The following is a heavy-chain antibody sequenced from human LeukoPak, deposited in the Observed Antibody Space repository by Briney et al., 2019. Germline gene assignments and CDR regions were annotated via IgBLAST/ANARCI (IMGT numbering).Heavy chain of an antibody. Sequence: ALVKVSCKASGYTFTSYGISWVRQAPGEGLEWMGWISAYNGNTNYAQKLQGRVTMTTDTSTSTAYMELRSLRSDDTAVYYCARGNKRRFLVWLPVDYWGQGTLVTVSP. D-gene: IGHD3-3*01. CDR1: GYTFTSYG. CDR2: ISAYNGNT. V-gene: IGHV1-18*01. CDR3: ARGNKRRFLVWLPVDY. J-gene: IGHJ4*02.